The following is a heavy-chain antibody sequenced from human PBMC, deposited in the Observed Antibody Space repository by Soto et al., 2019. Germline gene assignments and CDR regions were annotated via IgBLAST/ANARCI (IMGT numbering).Heavy chain of an antibody. J-gene: IGHJ6*02. CDR1: GGSISSGYHY. CDR3: ARALIQLWPHYYYGMDV. CDR2: IYYSGTT. D-gene: IGHD5-18*01. Sequence: SATLSLTCTVSGGSISSGYHYWSFIRQPPGKGLEWIGYIYYSGTTYYNPSLKSRVTISVDTSENQFSLKVNYVTAADTAVYYCARALIQLWPHYYYGMDVWGQGTTVTVSS. V-gene: IGHV4-30-4*01.